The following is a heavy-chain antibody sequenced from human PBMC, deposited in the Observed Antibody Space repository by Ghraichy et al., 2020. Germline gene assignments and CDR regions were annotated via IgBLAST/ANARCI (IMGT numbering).Heavy chain of an antibody. CDR3: ARDDLGDAYNSRFDY. J-gene: IGHJ4*02. CDR2: MYHSGST. D-gene: IGHD5-24*01. Sequence: SQTLSLTCAVSCYSISTDYYWGWIRQPPGKGLEWIGSMYHSGSTYYNPSLKSRVSISIDTSKNQFSLKLSSVTAADTAGYYCARDDLGDAYNSRFDYWGQGTLVTVSS. CDR1: CYSISTDYY. V-gene: IGHV4-38-2*01.